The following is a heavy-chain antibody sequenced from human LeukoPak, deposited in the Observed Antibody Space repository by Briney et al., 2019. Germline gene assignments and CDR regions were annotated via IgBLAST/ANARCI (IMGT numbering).Heavy chain of an antibody. CDR3: ARDGDSGWLDH. V-gene: IGHV4-59*11. Sequence: PSETLSLTCTVSGGSISGHYWSWIRLPPGKGLEWIGYIYYSGSTSYNPSLKTRVTISLDTSKNQFSLKLSSMTAADTGVYYCARDGDSGWLDHWGQGTLVTVSS. CDR1: GGSISGHY. CDR2: IYYSGST. J-gene: IGHJ5*02. D-gene: IGHD3-10*01.